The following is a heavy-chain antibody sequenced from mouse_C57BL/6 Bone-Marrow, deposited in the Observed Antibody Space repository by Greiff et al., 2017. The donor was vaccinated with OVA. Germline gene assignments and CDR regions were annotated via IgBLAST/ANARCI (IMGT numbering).Heavy chain of an antibody. D-gene: IGHD6-1*01. Sequence: QVQLQQSGAELVKPGASVKLSCKASGYTFTSYWMQWVKQRPGQGLEWIGEIDPSDSYTNYNQKFKGKATLTVDTSSSTAYMQLSSLTSEDSAVYYCARTSPTDYWGQGTTLTVSS. CDR2: IDPSDSYT. J-gene: IGHJ2*01. CDR1: GYTFTSYW. CDR3: ARTSPTDY. V-gene: IGHV1-50*01.